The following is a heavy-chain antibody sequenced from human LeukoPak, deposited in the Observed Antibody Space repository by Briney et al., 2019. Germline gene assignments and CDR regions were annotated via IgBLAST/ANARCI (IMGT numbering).Heavy chain of an antibody. CDR2: ISGSGGST. V-gene: IGHV3-23*01. CDR3: AKDRGRYYDSSGYDY. D-gene: IGHD3-22*01. J-gene: IGHJ4*02. CDR1: GFTFSSYA. Sequence: GGSLRLSCAASGFTFSSYAMSWVRQAPGKGLEWVSAISGSGGSTYYADSVKGRFTISRDNSKNTPYLQMNSLRAEDTAVYYCAKDRGRYYDSSGYDYWGQGTLVTVSS.